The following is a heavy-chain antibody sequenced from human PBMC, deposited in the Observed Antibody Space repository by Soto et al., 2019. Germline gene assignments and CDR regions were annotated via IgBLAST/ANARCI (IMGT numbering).Heavy chain of an antibody. J-gene: IGHJ4*02. V-gene: IGHV6-1*01. D-gene: IGHD5-18*01. CDR2: TYYRSKWYT. CDR3: TRDQDTVYDY. Sequence: TLSLTCAMAGDKVSSTSACLGCIRQSPSRGLEWLGRTYYRSKWYTDYEVSVKSRITINADTSKNQFSLQLNSVTPEDTAVYYCTRDQDTVYDYWGQGTMVTVSS. CDR1: GDKVSSTSAC.